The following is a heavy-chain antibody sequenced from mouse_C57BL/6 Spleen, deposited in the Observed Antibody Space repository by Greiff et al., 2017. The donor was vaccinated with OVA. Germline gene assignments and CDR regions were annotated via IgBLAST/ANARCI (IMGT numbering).Heavy chain of an antibody. D-gene: IGHD2-4*01. CDR1: GYAFSSSW. V-gene: IGHV1-82*01. CDR2: IYPGDGDT. Sequence: VQLQESGPELVKPGASVKISCKASGYAFSSSWMNWVKQRPGKGLEWIGRIYPGDGDTNYNGKFKGKATLTADKSSSTAYMQLSSLTSEDSAVYFCARCLLYYDSSMDYWGQGTSVTVSS. CDR3: ARCLLYYDSSMDY. J-gene: IGHJ4*01.